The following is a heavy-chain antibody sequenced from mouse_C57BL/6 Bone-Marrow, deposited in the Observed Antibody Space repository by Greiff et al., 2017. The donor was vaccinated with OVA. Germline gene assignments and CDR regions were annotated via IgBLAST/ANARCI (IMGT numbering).Heavy chain of an antibody. CDR3: ARGYGKGGGLFAY. CDR2: INPNNGGT. J-gene: IGHJ3*01. Sequence: EVQLQQFGPELVKPGASVKISCKASGYTFTDYYMNWVKQSHGKSLEWIGDINPNNGGTSYNQKFKGKATLTVDKSSSTAYMELRSLTSEDSAVYYCARGYGKGGGLFAYWGQGTLVTVSA. V-gene: IGHV1-26*01. D-gene: IGHD2-10*02. CDR1: GYTFTDYY.